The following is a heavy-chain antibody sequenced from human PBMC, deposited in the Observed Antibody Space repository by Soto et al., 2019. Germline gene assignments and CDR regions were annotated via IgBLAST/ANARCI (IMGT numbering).Heavy chain of an antibody. D-gene: IGHD1-26*01. J-gene: IGHJ4*02. CDR3: AHAYGGRSLY. V-gene: IGHV2-5*02. Sequence: QITLKESGPTLVKPTQTLTLTCTFSGFSLTTDRVGVGWIRQPPGEALEWLAVIYWDDSKTYRPSLESRLTITKDTSKNQVALTMTNMASLDTATYYCAHAYGGRSLYWGPGTLVTVSS. CDR1: GFSLTTDRVG. CDR2: IYWDDSK.